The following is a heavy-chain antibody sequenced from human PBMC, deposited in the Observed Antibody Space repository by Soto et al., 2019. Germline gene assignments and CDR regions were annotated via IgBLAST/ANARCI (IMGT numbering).Heavy chain of an antibody. CDR3: ARDQGAGQYGMDV. Sequence: QVQLVQSGAEVKTPGASVKVSCKASGYTFTSYGVSWVRQAPGQGLEWMGWISAYNGDTNYAKKVQGRVTMTTDTSATTTYMELRSLIPDDTAVYYCARDQGAGQYGMDVWGQGTTVTVSS. V-gene: IGHV1-18*01. J-gene: IGHJ6*02. CDR1: GYTFTSYG. CDR2: ISAYNGDT.